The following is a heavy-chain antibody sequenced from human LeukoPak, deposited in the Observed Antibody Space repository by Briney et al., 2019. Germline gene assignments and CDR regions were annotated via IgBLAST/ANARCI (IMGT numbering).Heavy chain of an antibody. CDR1: GYTFTGYY. J-gene: IGHJ3*02. CDR3: ARDRADAFDI. D-gene: IGHD3-10*01. V-gene: IGHV1-69*13. CDR2: INPIFGTA. Sequence: ASVKVSCKASGYTFTGYYMHWVRQAPGQGLEWMGWINPIFGTANYAQKFQGRVTITADESTSTAYMELSSLRSEDTAVYYCARDRADAFDIWGQGTMVTVSS.